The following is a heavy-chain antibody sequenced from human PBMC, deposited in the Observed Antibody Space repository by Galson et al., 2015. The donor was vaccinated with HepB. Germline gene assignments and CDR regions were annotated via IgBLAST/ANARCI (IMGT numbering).Heavy chain of an antibody. Sequence: SLRLSCAASGFTFSTYSMNWVRQAPGKGLEWVSYISSSSSGIYYADSVKGRFTISRDNAKNSLYLQMDSLRDEDTAVYYCVRENFYLDSWRQGALVTVSS. V-gene: IGHV3-48*02. J-gene: IGHJ4*02. D-gene: IGHD1-7*01. CDR2: ISSSSSGI. CDR3: VRENFYLDS. CDR1: GFTFSTYS.